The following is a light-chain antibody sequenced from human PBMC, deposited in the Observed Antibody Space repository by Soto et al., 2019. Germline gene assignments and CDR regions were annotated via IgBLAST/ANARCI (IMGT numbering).Light chain of an antibody. CDR3: QQYSSYPFS. CDR1: RRVTGW. V-gene: IGKV1-5*01. J-gene: IGKJ3*01. Sequence: DIQVTQSPSTLSASVGDRVTLACRTSRRVTGWVASYQQKPGKAPTLLLYDVSSWESGVASRFSGSGSGTAFTLTISSLQSDDFATYYCQQYSSYPFSFGPGTKVDVK. CDR2: DVS.